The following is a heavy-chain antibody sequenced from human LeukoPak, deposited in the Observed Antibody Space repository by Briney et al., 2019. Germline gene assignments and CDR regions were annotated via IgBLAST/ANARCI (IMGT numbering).Heavy chain of an antibody. Sequence: GGSLRLSCAASGFTFSSYDMHWVRQATGKGLEWVSAISGSGGSTYYADSVKGRFTISRDNSKNTLYLQMNSLRAEDTAVYYCAKGRLIVVVPAALNYWGQGTLVTVSS. CDR1: GFTFSSYD. J-gene: IGHJ4*02. CDR3: AKGRLIVVVPAALNY. CDR2: ISGSGGST. V-gene: IGHV3-23*01. D-gene: IGHD2-2*01.